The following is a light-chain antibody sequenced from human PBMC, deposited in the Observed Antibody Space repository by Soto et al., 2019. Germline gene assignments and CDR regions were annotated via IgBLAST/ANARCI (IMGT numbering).Light chain of an antibody. CDR1: SSNIGTGYD. V-gene: IGLV2-14*01. CDR3: SSYTSSSTYVV. Sequence: QSVLTQPPSVSGAPGQRVTISCTGSSSNIGTGYDVHWYQQHPGKAPKLMIYEVSNRPSGVSNRFSGSKSGNTASLTISGLQAEDEADYYCSSYTSSSTYVVFGGGTKLTVL. CDR2: EVS. J-gene: IGLJ2*01.